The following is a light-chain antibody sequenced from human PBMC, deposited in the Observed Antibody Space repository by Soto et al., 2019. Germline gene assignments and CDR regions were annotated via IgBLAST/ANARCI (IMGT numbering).Light chain of an antibody. CDR3: QHYNSYSRT. CDR2: KAS. J-gene: IGKJ1*01. Sequence: DIQMTQSPSTLSASIGDRVAITCRASDNIGPWVAWYQQKPGKAPKLLIYKASTLETGAPSRFAGSGSGTGFTLTITRLQPDAFATYYCQHYNSYSRTFGQGTKVEV. V-gene: IGKV1-5*03. CDR1: DNIGPW.